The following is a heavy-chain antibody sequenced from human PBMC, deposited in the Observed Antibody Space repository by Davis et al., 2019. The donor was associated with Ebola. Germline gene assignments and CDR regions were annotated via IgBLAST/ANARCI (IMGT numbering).Heavy chain of an antibody. V-gene: IGHV3-30*03. CDR1: GFTFSSYG. CDR3: ARDAHDYSGKNDF. CDR2: ISYDGRNI. D-gene: IGHD4-23*01. J-gene: IGHJ4*02. Sequence: PGGSLRLSCAASGFTFSSYGMHWVRQAPGKGLEWVAVISYDGRNIYYADSVKGRFTISRDNSKNTLYLQMNSLRAEDTAVYYCARDAHDYSGKNDFWGQGTLVTVSS.